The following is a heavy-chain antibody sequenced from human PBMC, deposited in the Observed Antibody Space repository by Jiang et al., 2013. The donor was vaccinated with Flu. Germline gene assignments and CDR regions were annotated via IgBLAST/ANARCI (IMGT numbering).Heavy chain of an antibody. CDR3: ARTTYYYDKSGYHPFDF. Sequence: LVKPTQTLTLTCAFSGFSLSTSGMCVSWIRQPPGKALEWLALIDWDDGKYYSTSLKTRLTISKDTPKNQVVLTMTNMDPVDTATYYCARTTYYYDKSGYHPFDFWGQGALVTVSS. D-gene: IGHD3-22*01. CDR2: IDWDDGK. CDR1: GFSLSTSGMC. V-gene: IGHV2-70*01. J-gene: IGHJ4*02.